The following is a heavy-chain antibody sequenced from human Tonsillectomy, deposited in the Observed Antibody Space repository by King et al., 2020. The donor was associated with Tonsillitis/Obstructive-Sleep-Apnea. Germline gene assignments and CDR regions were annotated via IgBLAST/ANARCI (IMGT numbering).Heavy chain of an antibody. CDR3: AIFGEDFWGGYRDY. J-gene: IGHJ4*02. CDR2: ISGDGGST. V-gene: IGHV3-43*02. D-gene: IGHD3-3*01. Sequence: GQLVQSGGGVVQPGGSLRLSCAASGFTFDDFAMHWVRQAPGKDLEWVSLISGDGGSTYYADSVKGRFTISIDNSKNSLFLQMNSLRTEDTALYYCAIFGEDFWGGYRDYWGQGTLVTVSS. CDR1: GFTFDDFA.